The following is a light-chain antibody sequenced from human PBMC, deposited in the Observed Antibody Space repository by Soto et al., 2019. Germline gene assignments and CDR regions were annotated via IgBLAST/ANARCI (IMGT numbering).Light chain of an antibody. CDR3: SSYTRSTALV. CDR2: EVS. V-gene: IGLV2-14*01. J-gene: IGLJ3*02. Sequence: QSALTQPASVSGSPGQSITISCTGTSSDVGVYNFVSWYQHHPGKAPKLMIIEVSNRPSGVSDRFSGSKSGNTASLTISGLQAEDEATYYCSSYTRSTALVFGGGTKLTVL. CDR1: SSDVGVYNF.